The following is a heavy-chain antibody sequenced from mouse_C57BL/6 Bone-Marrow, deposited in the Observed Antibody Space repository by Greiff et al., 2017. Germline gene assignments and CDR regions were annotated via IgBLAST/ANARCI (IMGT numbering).Heavy chain of an antibody. J-gene: IGHJ4*01. D-gene: IGHD2-2*01. CDR1: GYTFTSYW. Sequence: VQLQQPGTELVKPGASVKLSCKASGYTFTSYWMHWVKQRPGQGLEWIGNINPSNGGTNYNEKFKSKATLTVDKSSSTAYMQLSSLTSEDSAVYYCARNGNDEREDYAMDYWGQGTSVTVSS. V-gene: IGHV1-53*01. CDR2: INPSNGGT. CDR3: ARNGNDEREDYAMDY.